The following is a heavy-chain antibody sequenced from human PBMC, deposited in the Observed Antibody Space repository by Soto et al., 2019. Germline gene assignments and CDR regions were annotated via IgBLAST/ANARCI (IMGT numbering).Heavy chain of an antibody. Sequence: GASVKVSCKASGYTFTGYYMHWVRQSPGQGLEWMGWINPNSGGTNYAQKFQGWVTMTRDTSISTAYMELSRLRSDDTAVYYCARDYDFWSGYAHWFDPWGQGTLVTVSS. CDR1: GYTFTGYY. V-gene: IGHV1-2*04. D-gene: IGHD3-3*01. CDR2: INPNSGGT. CDR3: ARDYDFWSGYAHWFDP. J-gene: IGHJ5*02.